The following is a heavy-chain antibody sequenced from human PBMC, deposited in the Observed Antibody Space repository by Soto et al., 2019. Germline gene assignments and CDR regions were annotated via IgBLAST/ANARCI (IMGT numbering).Heavy chain of an antibody. Sequence: TGGSLRLSCAASGFTFNIYGMHWVRQAPDKGLEWVALISYDGSNQYYADSVKGRFTISRDNSKNTLFLQMNSLRAEDTAVYYCAKRAWYDYWGQGTLVTVS. CDR3: AKRAWYDY. D-gene: IGHD2-15*01. J-gene: IGHJ4*02. V-gene: IGHV3-30*18. CDR1: GFTFNIYG. CDR2: ISYDGSNQ.